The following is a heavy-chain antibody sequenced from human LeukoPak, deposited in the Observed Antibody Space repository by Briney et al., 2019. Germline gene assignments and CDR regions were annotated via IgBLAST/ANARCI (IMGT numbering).Heavy chain of an antibody. CDR2: IYPGDSDT. Sequence: RGESLKISCKGSGYSFTSYWIGWVRQMPGKGLEWMGIIYPGDSDTRYSPSFQGQVTISADKSISTAYLQWSSLKASDTAMYYCARLGEAQWLVRYYFDYWGQGTLVTVSS. V-gene: IGHV5-51*01. CDR3: ARLGEAQWLVRYYFDY. D-gene: IGHD6-19*01. CDR1: GYSFTSYW. J-gene: IGHJ4*02.